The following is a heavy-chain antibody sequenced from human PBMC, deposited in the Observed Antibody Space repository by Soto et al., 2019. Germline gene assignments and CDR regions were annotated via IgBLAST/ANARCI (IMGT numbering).Heavy chain of an antibody. CDR1: GYTFMNHY. D-gene: IGHD7-27*01. CDR2: INHTGDRI. Sequence: ASVEVSCKTSGYTFMNHYMHWRRQAPGQGLEWMGIINHTGDRINYAKKDGDRITMTTATTTCTLAMVLTTPRLEDTSVYDCARDGGNIWGYFDHWGQGSLVTVSS. V-gene: IGHV1-46*01. CDR3: ARDGGNIWGYFDH. J-gene: IGHJ4*02.